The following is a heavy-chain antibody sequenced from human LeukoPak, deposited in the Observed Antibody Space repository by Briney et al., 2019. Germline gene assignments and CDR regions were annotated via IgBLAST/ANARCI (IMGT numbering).Heavy chain of an antibody. Sequence: PGGSLRLSCAASGFSFASSTMNWVRQAPGKGLEWVSSMTPHSSYYADSLKGRFTISRDNVKSLLHLQMNSLRADDTAVYFCARGSFGDFGHWGQGTLVTVSS. CDR1: GFSFASST. V-gene: IGHV3-21*06. CDR3: ARGSFGDFGH. D-gene: IGHD4-17*01. J-gene: IGHJ5*02. CDR2: MTPHSS.